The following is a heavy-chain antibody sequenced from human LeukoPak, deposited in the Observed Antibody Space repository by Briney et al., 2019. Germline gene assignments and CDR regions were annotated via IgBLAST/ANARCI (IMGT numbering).Heavy chain of an antibody. CDR1: GFTFSGFW. V-gene: IGHV3-7*01. Sequence: PGGSLRLSCAASGFTFSGFWMSWVRQTPGKGLEWVANIKQDGSEKYYVDSVKGRFTISRDNAKNSLSLQMNGLRVEDTAVYYCARAGRFWHYVYWGQGTLVTVSS. CDR2: IKQDGSEK. D-gene: IGHD1-7*01. CDR3: ARAGRFWHYVY. J-gene: IGHJ4*02.